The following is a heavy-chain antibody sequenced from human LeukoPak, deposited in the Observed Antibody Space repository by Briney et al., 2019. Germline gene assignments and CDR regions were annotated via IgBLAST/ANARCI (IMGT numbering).Heavy chain of an antibody. CDR3: AFYGSGSYTQYYYYMDV. CDR1: GFTFSSYS. J-gene: IGHJ6*03. V-gene: IGHV3-48*01. CDR2: ISSSSSTI. Sequence: GRSLRLSCADSGFTFSSYSMNWVRQAPGKGLEWVSYISSSSSTIYYADSVKGRFTISRDNAKNSLYLQMNSLRAEDTAVYYCAFYGSGSYTQYYYYMDVWGKGTTVTVSS. D-gene: IGHD3-10*01.